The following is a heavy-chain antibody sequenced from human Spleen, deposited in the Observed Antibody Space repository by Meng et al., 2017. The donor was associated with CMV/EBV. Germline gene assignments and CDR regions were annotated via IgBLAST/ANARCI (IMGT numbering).Heavy chain of an antibody. J-gene: IGHJ4*02. CDR3: ARTKNWNSDY. CDR1: GYMFSNYY. CDR2: INPNSGGT. Sequence: SCKDSGYMFSNYYMHWVRQAPGQGLEWMGWINPNSGGTNYAQKFQGRVTMTRDSSISTAYMELSRLRSDDTAVYYCARTKNWNSDYWGQGTLVTVSS. D-gene: IGHD1-7*01. V-gene: IGHV1-2*02.